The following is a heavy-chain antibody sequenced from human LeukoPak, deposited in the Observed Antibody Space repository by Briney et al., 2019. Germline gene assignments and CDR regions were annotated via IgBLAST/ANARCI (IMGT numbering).Heavy chain of an antibody. Sequence: SETLSLTCTVSGGSISSYYWSWIRQPPGKGLEWIGYIYYSGSTNYNPSLKSRVTISVDTSKNQFSLKLSSVTAADTAVYYCARDPRRYGSGSYYNWFDPWGQGTLVTVSS. D-gene: IGHD3-10*01. CDR1: GGSISSYY. J-gene: IGHJ5*02. V-gene: IGHV4-59*12. CDR3: ARDPRRYGSGSYYNWFDP. CDR2: IYYSGST.